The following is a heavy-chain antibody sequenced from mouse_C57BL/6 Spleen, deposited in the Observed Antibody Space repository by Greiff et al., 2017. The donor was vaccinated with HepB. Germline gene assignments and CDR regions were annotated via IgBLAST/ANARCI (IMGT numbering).Heavy chain of an antibody. D-gene: IGHD1-1*01. J-gene: IGHJ2*01. V-gene: IGHV5-4*01. CDR2: ISDGGSYT. Sequence: EVQLVESGGGLVKPGGSLKLSCAASGFTFSSYAMSWVRQTPEKRLEWVATISDGGSYTYYPDNVKGRFTISRDNAKNNLYLQMSHLKSEDTAVYYCARATPIYYYGSSFFDYWGQGTTLTVAS. CDR3: ARATPIYYYGSSFFDY. CDR1: GFTFSSYA.